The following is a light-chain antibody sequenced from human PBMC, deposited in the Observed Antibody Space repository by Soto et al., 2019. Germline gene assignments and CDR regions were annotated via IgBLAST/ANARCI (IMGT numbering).Light chain of an antibody. CDR1: SSDVGDSKY. CDR3: SSFTSSNTLEV. CDR2: EVT. J-gene: IGLJ2*01. V-gene: IGLV2-14*01. Sequence: QAVVTQPASVSGSPGQSITISCTDTSSDVGDSKYVSWYQQHPGKAPKLIIYEVTNRPSGVSTRFSGSKSGNTASLTISGLQAEDEADYYCSSFTSSNTLEVFGGGTKLNVL.